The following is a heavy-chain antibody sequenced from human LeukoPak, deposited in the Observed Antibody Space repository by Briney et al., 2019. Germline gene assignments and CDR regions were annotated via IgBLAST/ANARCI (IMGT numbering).Heavy chain of an antibody. D-gene: IGHD3-16*01. CDR2: IYPGDSDT. Sequence: GESLKISCKGFGYTFINYWIGWVRQMPGEGLEWMAIIYPGDSDTRYSPSFQGQVTISADKSICTAYLQWSSLKASDTAMYYCARRLYFTPYDYVWGSYAFDIWGQGTMVTVSS. V-gene: IGHV5-51*01. CDR3: ARRLYFTPYDYVWGSYAFDI. J-gene: IGHJ3*02. CDR1: GYTFINYW.